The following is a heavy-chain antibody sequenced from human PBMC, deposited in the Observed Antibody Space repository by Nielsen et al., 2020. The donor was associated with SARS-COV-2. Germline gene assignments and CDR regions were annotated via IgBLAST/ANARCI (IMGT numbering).Heavy chain of an antibody. CDR1: GFTFSDYY. J-gene: IGHJ4*02. D-gene: IGHD1-7*01. Sequence: GESLKISCAASGFTFSDYYMTWIRQAPGKGLEWVSYISSSSSFTNYADSVKGRFTISRDNAKNSLYLQMNSLRAEDTAVYYCARDRNWNYYWGQGTLVTVSS. CDR3: ARDRNWNYY. CDR2: ISSSSSFT. V-gene: IGHV3-11*05.